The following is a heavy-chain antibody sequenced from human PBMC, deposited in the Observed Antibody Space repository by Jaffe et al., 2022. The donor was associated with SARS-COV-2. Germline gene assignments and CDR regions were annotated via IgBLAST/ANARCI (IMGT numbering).Heavy chain of an antibody. CDR1: GYSISSGYY. V-gene: IGHV4-38-2*02. J-gene: IGHJ4*02. D-gene: IGHD6-19*01. CDR2: IYHSGTT. Sequence: QVQLQESGPGLVKPSETLSLTCTVSGYSISSGYYWGWIRQPPGKGLEWIGSIYHSGTTYYNPSLKSRVIISVDTSKNQFSLRLSSVTAADTAVYYCARVFSGWPFDYWGQGTLVTVSS. CDR3: ARVFSGWPFDY.